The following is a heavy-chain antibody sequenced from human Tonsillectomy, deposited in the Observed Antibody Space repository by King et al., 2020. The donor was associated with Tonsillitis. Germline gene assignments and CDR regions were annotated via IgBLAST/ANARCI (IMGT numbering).Heavy chain of an antibody. J-gene: IGHJ3*02. V-gene: IGHV4-39*01. D-gene: IGHD4-17*01. CDR1: GGSVTSSSYF. Sequence: LQLQESGPGLVKPSETLSLTCTVSGGSVTSSSYFWGWIRQPPGKGLEWIGSIYYSGSTYYNPSLKSRVTISVDTSKNQFSLKLSSVTAADTAVYYCARPDRTTVTTRPFDIWGQGTLVTVSS. CDR3: ARPDRTTVTTRPFDI. CDR2: IYYSGST.